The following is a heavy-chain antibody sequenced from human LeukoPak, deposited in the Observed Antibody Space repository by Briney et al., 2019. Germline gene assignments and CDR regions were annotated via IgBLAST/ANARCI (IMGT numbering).Heavy chain of an antibody. D-gene: IGHD5-24*01. J-gene: IGHJ4*02. V-gene: IGHV3-11*04. CDR2: ISSSGSTI. CDR3: ARRRDGYNLLPDY. Sequence: NPGGSLRLSCAASGFTFSDYYMSWIRQAPGKGLEWVSYISSSGSTIYYADSVKGRFTISRDNAKNSLYLQMNSLRVEDTAVYYCARRRDGYNLLPDYWGQGTLVTVSS. CDR1: GFTFSDYY.